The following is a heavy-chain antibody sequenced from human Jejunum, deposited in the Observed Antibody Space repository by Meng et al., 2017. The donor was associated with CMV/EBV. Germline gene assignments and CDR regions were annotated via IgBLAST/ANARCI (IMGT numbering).Heavy chain of an antibody. CDR1: GYKFRSYV. V-gene: IGHV1-18*01. J-gene: IGHJ4*02. CDR2: IRGYNGDT. CDR3: ARSGINDYGFFDY. Sequence: KVSGYKFRSYVTSWVRQAPGQGLEWLGWIRGYNGDTKYAQRLQGRLVMTQDTSTNTAYMELTSLRSDDTAIYYCARSGINDYGFFDYWGQGSLVTVSS. D-gene: IGHD4/OR15-4a*01.